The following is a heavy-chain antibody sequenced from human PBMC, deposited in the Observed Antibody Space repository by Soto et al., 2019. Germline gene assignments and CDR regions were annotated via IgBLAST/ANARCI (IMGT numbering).Heavy chain of an antibody. Sequence: GASVKVSCKASGYTFTSYAMHWVRQAPGQRLEWMGWINAGNGNTIYAQKFQGRVTMTEDTSTDTAYMELSSLRSEDTAVYYCAVDRPPDYDFCFDPWGQGTLVTVSS. CDR3: AVDRPPDYDFCFDP. V-gene: IGHV1-3*01. CDR1: GYTFTSYA. CDR2: INAGNGNT. D-gene: IGHD3-3*01. J-gene: IGHJ5*02.